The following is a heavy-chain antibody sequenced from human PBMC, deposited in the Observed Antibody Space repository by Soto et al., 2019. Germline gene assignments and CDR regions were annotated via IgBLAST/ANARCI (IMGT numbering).Heavy chain of an antibody. J-gene: IGHJ6*02. Sequence: GGSLRLSCAASGFSFSTSTMNWVRRAPGKGLEWVSYISSGSTTIYYADSVKGRFTISRDNGKNSLYLQMNSLRDEDTAVYYCARVRRNDASDYYGMDVWGQGTTVTVSS. CDR1: GFSFSTST. V-gene: IGHV3-48*02. D-gene: IGHD1-1*01. CDR2: ISSGSTTI. CDR3: ARVRRNDASDYYGMDV.